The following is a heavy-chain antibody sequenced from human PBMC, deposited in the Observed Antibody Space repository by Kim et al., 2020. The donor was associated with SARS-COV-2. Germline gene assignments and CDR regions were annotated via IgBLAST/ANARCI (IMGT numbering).Heavy chain of an antibody. D-gene: IGHD3-3*01. CDR3: ARVDGATIFGVEYYYGMDV. V-gene: IGHV1-18*01. Sequence: ASVTVSCKASGYTFTSYGISWVRQAPGQGLEWMGCISGYNGDTKYAQKLQGRVTMTTDTSTSTAYMELRSLRSDDTAVYYCARVDGATIFGVEYYYGMDVWGQGTTVTVSS. CDR2: ISGYNGDT. J-gene: IGHJ6*02. CDR1: GYTFTSYG.